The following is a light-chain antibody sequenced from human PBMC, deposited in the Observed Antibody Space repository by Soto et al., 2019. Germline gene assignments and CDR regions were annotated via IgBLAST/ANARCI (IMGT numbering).Light chain of an antibody. J-gene: IGKJ2*01. CDR1: QSVSNK. CDR2: GAS. Sequence: EIVMTQSPATLSVSPGERATLSCRASQSVSNKLVWYQQKPGQEPRLLIYGASTRATDSPARFSASGSGTEFTLTISGLQSEDFADYYCEQYNTWPYTFGQGTKLEIK. CDR3: EQYNTWPYT. V-gene: IGKV3-15*01.